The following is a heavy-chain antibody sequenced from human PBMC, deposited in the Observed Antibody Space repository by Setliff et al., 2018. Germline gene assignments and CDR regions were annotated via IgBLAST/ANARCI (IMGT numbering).Heavy chain of an antibody. J-gene: IGHJ4*02. V-gene: IGHV4-39*07. CDR3: ARILGYCSGGSCYVPY. D-gene: IGHD2-15*01. CDR2: IYYGGSA. CDR1: GGFISSSNYY. Sequence: SETLSLTCTVSGGFISSSNYYWGWIRQPPGKGLEWIGNIYYGGSAYYNPSLKSRVTISVDTSKNQFSLKLSSVTAADTAMYYCARILGYCSGGSCYVPYWGQGTLVTVS.